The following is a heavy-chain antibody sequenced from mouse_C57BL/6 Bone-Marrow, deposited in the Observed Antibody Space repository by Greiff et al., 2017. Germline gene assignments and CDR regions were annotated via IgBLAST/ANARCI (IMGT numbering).Heavy chain of an antibody. CDR3: ARSRSDYYGSRTGFAY. CDR1: GYTFTSYW. CDR2: IDPSDSYT. V-gene: IGHV1-50*01. Sequence: QVQLQQPGAELVKPGASVKLSCKASGYTFTSYWMPWVQQRPGQGLEWIGEIDPSDSYTNYNQKVKGTATLPVDTSSSTAYMQLSSLTSEDSAVYYCARSRSDYYGSRTGFAYWGQGTLVTVSA. D-gene: IGHD1-1*01. J-gene: IGHJ3*01.